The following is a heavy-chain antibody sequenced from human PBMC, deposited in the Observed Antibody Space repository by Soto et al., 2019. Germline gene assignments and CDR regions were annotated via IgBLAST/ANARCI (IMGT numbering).Heavy chain of an antibody. CDR2: ISAYNGNT. J-gene: IGHJ4*02. CDR1: GYTFITYG. Sequence: QVQLVQSGAEVKKPGASVKVSCKASGYTFITYGINWLRQAPGQGLEWMGWISAYNGNTQFAQKFQGRLTMTRDTSTSTAYMELRSLRSDDTAVYYCALTAIDYWGQGTLVTVSS. CDR3: ALTAIDY. D-gene: IGHD5-18*01. V-gene: IGHV1-18*01.